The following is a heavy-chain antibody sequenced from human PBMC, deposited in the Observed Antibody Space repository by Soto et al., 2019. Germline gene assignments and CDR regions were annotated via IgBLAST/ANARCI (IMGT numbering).Heavy chain of an antibody. CDR3: ARDDLVIPHRVIDY. CDR2: IWYDGSNK. D-gene: IGHD2-15*01. Sequence: QVQLAESGGGVVQPGRSLRLSCAASGFTFSSYGMHWVRQAPGKGLEWVAVIWYDGSNKYYADSVKGRFTISRDNSKNTLYLQMNRLRAEDTAVYYCARDDLVIPHRVIDYWGQGTLVTVSS. V-gene: IGHV3-33*01. CDR1: GFTFSSYG. J-gene: IGHJ4*02.